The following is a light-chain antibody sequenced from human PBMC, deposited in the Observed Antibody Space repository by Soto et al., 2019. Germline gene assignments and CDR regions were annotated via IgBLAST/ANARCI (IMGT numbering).Light chain of an antibody. CDR2: QDS. V-gene: IGLV3-1*01. Sequence: SYELTQPPSVSVSPGQTASITCSGDKLGDKYACWYQQKPGQSPVLVIYQDSKRPSGIPERFSGSNSGNTATLTISGTQAMDEADYYSQAWDSSTHYVFGTGTKLTVI. J-gene: IGLJ1*01. CDR1: KLGDKY. CDR3: QAWDSSTHYV.